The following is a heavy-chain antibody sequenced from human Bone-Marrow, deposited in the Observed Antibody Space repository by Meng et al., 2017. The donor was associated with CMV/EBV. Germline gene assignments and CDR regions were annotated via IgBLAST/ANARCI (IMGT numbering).Heavy chain of an antibody. CDR1: GGSISSSSYY. CDR3: ARGGKVVPAPYDY. J-gene: IGHJ4*02. Sequence: SETLSLTCTVSGGSISSSSYYWGWIRQPPGKGLEWIGSIYYSGSTYYNPSLKSRVTISVDTSKNQFSLKLSSVTAADMAVYYCARGGKVVPAPYDYWGQGTLVTVSS. V-gene: IGHV4-39*07. CDR2: IYYSGST. D-gene: IGHD2-2*01.